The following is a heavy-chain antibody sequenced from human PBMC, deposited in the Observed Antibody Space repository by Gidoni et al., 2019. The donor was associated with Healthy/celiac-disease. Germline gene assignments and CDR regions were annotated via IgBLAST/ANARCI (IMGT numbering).Heavy chain of an antibody. Sequence: QVQLVQSGAEVKKPGSSVKVSCKASGGTFSSYAISWVRQATGQGLEWMGRIIPILGIANYAQKFQGRVTITADKSTSTAYMELSSLRSEDTAVYYCARDTTGGLDYWGQGTLVTVSS. CDR1: GGTFSSYA. D-gene: IGHD2-2*01. CDR2: IIPILGIA. J-gene: IGHJ4*02. CDR3: ARDTTGGLDY. V-gene: IGHV1-69*04.